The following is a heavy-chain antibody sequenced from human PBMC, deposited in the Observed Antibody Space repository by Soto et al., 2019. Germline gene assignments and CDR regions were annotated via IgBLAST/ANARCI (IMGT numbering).Heavy chain of an antibody. V-gene: IGHV1-18*01. CDR1: GYIFTSYG. J-gene: IGHJ6*02. Sequence: ASVKVSCKASGYIFTSYGIGWARQAPGQGLEWMGWINTYNGHTYYAQNLQGRVTLTTDTSTSTAYMELRSLRSNDTAIYYCAMVDVYVTPSPQDVWGQGTTVTGSS. CDR3: AMVDVYVTPSPQDV. CDR2: INTYNGHT. D-gene: IGHD3-16*01.